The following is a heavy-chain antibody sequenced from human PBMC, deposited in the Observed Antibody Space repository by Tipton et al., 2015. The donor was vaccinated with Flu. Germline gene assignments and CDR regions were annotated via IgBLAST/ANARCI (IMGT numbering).Heavy chain of an antibody. J-gene: IGHJ6*02. CDR2: IIPILGIA. V-gene: IGHV1-69*09. CDR3: ARGDYSNYYYYGMDV. CDR1: GGTFSSYA. D-gene: IGHD4-11*01. Sequence: QLVQSGAEVKKPGSSVKVSCKASGGTFSSYAISWVRQAPGQGLEWMGRIIPILGIASYAQKFQGRVTITADKSTSTAYMELSSLRSEDTAVYYCARGDYSNYYYYGMDVWGQGTTVTVSS.